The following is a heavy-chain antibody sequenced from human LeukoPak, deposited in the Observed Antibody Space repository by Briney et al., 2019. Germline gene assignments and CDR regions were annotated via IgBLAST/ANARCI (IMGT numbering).Heavy chain of an antibody. V-gene: IGHV1-18*01. Sequence: ASVKVSCKASGYTFTSYGTSWVRQAPGQGLEWMGWISAYNGNTNYAQKLQGRVTMTTGTSTSTAYMELRSLRSDDTAVYYCARDRYCSGGSCYSTGDYWGQGTLVTVSS. CDR2: ISAYNGNT. CDR1: GYTFTSYG. D-gene: IGHD2-15*01. CDR3: ARDRYCSGGSCYSTGDY. J-gene: IGHJ4*02.